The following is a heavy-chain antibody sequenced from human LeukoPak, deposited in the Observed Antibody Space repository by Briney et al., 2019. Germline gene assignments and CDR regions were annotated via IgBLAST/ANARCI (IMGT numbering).Heavy chain of an antibody. CDR2: ISRSPIST. D-gene: IGHD3-16*01. Sequence: GGSLRLSCAASGFTFSSYAMSWVRQAPGKGLEWVSGISRSPISTYYADSVKGRFTISRDNSKNTLYLQMNSLRAEDTAVYYCAKGWGKFDYWGQGTLVTVSS. CDR3: AKGWGKFDY. CDR1: GFTFSSYA. V-gene: IGHV3-23*01. J-gene: IGHJ4*02.